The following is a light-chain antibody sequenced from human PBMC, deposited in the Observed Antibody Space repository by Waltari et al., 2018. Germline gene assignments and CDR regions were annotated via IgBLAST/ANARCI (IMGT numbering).Light chain of an antibody. Sequence: DIQLTQSPSFLSASVGDRVTITCLASQGIGSSLAWSQQKPGKAPKLLLYDASTLQSGVPSRFSGSGSGTEFTLTISSLQPEDAATYYCQKLNSYPLFGQGTKLESK. V-gene: IGKV1-9*01. CDR1: QGIGSS. J-gene: IGKJ2*01. CDR2: DAS. CDR3: QKLNSYPL.